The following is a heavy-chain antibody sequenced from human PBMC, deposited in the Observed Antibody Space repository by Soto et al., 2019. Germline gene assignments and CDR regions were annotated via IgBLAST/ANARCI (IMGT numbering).Heavy chain of an antibody. CDR3: ARDPRVVLMVYANYYFDY. V-gene: IGHV1-18*01. Sequence: ASVKVSCKASGYTFTSYGISWVRQAPGKGLVWMGWISAYNGNTNYAQKLQGRVTMTTDTSTSTAYMELRSLRSDDTAVYYCARDPRVVLMVYANYYFDYWGQGTLVTVSS. CDR2: ISAYNGNT. CDR1: GYTFTSYG. J-gene: IGHJ4*02. D-gene: IGHD2-8*01.